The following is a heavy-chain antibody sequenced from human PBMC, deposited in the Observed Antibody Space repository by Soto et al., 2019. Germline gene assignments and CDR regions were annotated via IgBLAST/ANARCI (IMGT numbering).Heavy chain of an antibody. V-gene: IGHV4-30-4*01. D-gene: IGHD5-18*01. Sequence: SETLSLTCTVSGGSISSGDYYWSWIRQPPGKGLEWIGYIYYSGSTYYNPSLKSRVTISVDTSKNQFSLKLSSVTAADTAVYYCAREGDLDTAMVHRTPDGMDVSGQGTPVTVSS. CDR2: IYYSGST. J-gene: IGHJ6*02. CDR3: AREGDLDTAMVHRTPDGMDV. CDR1: GGSISSGDYY.